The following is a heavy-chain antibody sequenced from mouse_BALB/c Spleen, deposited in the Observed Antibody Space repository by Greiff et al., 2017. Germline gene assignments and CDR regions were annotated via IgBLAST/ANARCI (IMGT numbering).Heavy chain of an antibody. CDR2: ISNLAYSI. CDR3: ARTYYRYDFDY. D-gene: IGHD2-14*01. Sequence: EVMLVESGGGLVQPGGSRKLSCAASGFTFSDYGMAWVRQAPGKGPEWVAFISNLAYSIYYADTVTGRFTSSRENAKNTLYLEMSSLRSEDTALYYCARTYYRYDFDYWGQGTTLTVS. V-gene: IGHV5-15*02. J-gene: IGHJ2*01. CDR1: GFTFSDYG.